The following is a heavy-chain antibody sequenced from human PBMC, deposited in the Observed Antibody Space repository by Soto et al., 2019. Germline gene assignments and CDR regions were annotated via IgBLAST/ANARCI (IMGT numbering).Heavy chain of an antibody. Sequence: QLQLQESGPGLVKPSETLSLTCTVSGGSTSSSSYYWGWIRQPPGKGLEWIGSIHYSGSTYYNPSLKSRVTISVDTSKNQFFSLKLSSVTAADTAVYYCARHRGTSSLYYNWFDPWGQGTLVTVSS. D-gene: IGHD3-10*01. V-gene: IGHV4-39*01. J-gene: IGHJ5*02. CDR3: ARHRGTSSLYYNWFDP. CDR2: IHYSGST. CDR1: GGSTSSSSYY.